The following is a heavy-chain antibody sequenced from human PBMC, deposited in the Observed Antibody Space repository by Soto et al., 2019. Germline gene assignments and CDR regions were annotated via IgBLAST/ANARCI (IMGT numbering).Heavy chain of an antibody. D-gene: IGHD3-10*01. Sequence: EVQLLESGGNLVQPGGSPRLSCTASGFTFSSYALTWVRQAPGKGLEWISGVSGSGGTTYYADAVKGRFTISRDNSIDPLYQQMNCLSPEDTAVDYCLKHHGEVLRPFRQWRQGTLVTLPS. CDR2: VSGSGGTT. V-gene: IGHV3-23*01. CDR3: LKHHGEVLRPFRQ. J-gene: IGHJ4*03. CDR1: GFTFSSYA.